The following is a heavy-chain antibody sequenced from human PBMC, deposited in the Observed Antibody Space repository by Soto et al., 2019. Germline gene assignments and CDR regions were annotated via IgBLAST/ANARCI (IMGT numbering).Heavy chain of an antibody. CDR1: GGTFSSYA. Sequence: SVKVSFKASGGTFSSYAISWVRQAPGQGLEWMGGIIPIFGTANYAQKFQGRVTITADESTSTAYMELSSLRSEDTAVYYCASGYCSTGGSGWSRTYYYGMDVWGQGTTVTVSS. CDR2: IIPIFGTA. CDR3: ASGYCSTGGSGWSRTYYYGMDV. V-gene: IGHV1-69*13. J-gene: IGHJ6*02. D-gene: IGHD6-19*01.